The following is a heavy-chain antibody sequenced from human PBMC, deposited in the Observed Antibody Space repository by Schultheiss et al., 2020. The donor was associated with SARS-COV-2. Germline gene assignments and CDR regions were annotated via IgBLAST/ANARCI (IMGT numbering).Heavy chain of an antibody. Sequence: GESLKISCAASGFTFSSYSMHWVRQAPGKGLEWVAVIWYDGSNKYYADSVKGRFTISRDNSKNTLFLQMNSLRPEDTAMYYCAGAHCTSTSCSEALRRYYGVDVWGRGTTVTVSS. D-gene: IGHD2-2*01. V-gene: IGHV3-33*08. CDR1: GFTFSSYS. CDR3: AGAHCTSTSCSEALRRYYGVDV. CDR2: IWYDGSNK. J-gene: IGHJ6*02.